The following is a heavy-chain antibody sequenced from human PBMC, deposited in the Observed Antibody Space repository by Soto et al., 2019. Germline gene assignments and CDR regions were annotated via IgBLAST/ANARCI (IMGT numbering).Heavy chain of an antibody. D-gene: IGHD2-2*01. CDR3: ADPVPAPTHYDYYDMDV. Sequence: PGGSLRLSCAASGFTFSNAWMNWVRQAPGKGLEWVGRIKSKTDGGTTDYAAPVKGRFTISRDDSKNTLYLQMNSLKTEDTAVYYCADPVPAPTHYDYYDMDVWGQGTTVTVSS. CDR2: IKSKTDGGTT. J-gene: IGHJ6*02. V-gene: IGHV3-15*07. CDR1: GFTFSNAW.